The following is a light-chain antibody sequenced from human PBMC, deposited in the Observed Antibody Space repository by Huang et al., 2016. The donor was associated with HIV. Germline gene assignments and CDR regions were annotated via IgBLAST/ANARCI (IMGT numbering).Light chain of an antibody. Sequence: IQLTQSPSSLSATVGDRVTITCRASQGISRYLAWYQQKPGKAPKLLIYAASTLQSGIPTRFSGRGSGTEFTLTISSQQHEDFATYYCQQLNSYPFTFGPGTKVDIK. J-gene: IGKJ3*01. CDR2: AAS. V-gene: IGKV1-9*01. CDR1: QGISRY. CDR3: QQLNSYPFT.